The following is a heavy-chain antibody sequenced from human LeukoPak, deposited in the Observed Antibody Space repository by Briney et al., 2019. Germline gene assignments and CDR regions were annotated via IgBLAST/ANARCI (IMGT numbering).Heavy chain of an antibody. CDR3: ARGGPPVVYYYYYMDV. CDR1: EFIFSTYIYG. J-gene: IGHJ6*03. Sequence: GGSLRLSCATSEFIFSTYIYGMHWVRQAPGKGLEWVAFIRYDGTTKYYADSVKGRFTISRDNSKHALYLQMNSLRPEDTAVYYCARGGPPVVYYYYYMDVWGKGTTVTVSS. CDR2: IRYDGTTK. V-gene: IGHV3-30*02. D-gene: IGHD3-22*01.